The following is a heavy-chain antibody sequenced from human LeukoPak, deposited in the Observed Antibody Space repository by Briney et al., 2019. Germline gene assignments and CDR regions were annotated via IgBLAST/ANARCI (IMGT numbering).Heavy chain of an antibody. D-gene: IGHD6-19*01. Sequence: EASETLSLTCTVSGGSISSGGYYWSWIRQHPGKGLEWIGYIYYSGSTYYNPSLKSRVTISVDTSKNQFSLKLSSVTAADTAVYYCARDRRPAVAGIEMGFDSWGQGTLVTVSS. V-gene: IGHV4-31*03. CDR3: ARDRRPAVAGIEMGFDS. J-gene: IGHJ5*01. CDR2: IYYSGST. CDR1: GGSISSGGYY.